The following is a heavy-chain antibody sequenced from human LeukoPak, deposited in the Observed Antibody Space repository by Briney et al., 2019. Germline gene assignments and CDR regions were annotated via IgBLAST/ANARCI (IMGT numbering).Heavy chain of an antibody. D-gene: IGHD1-26*01. CDR3: ARARGGSYGGFDY. CDR1: GGSFSGYY. Sequence: SETLSLTCAVYGGSFSGYYWGWIRQPPGKGLEWIGEINHSGSTNYNPSLKSRVTISVDTSKNQFSLKLSSVTAADTAVYYCARARGGSYGGFDYWGQGTLVTVSS. V-gene: IGHV4-34*01. CDR2: INHSGST. J-gene: IGHJ4*02.